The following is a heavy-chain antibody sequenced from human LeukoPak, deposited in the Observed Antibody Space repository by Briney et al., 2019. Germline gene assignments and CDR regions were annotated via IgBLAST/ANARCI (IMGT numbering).Heavy chain of an antibody. D-gene: IGHD3-9*01. CDR3: ARLEGTGYRGGWFDP. Sequence: PSETLSLTCSVSGASISNYYWSWIRQPPGKGLEWIGYIIYSGNTNYNPSLKSRVTISVDTSKNLFSLRLSSVTAADTAVYYCARLEGTGYRGGWFDPWGQGSLVTVSS. J-gene: IGHJ5*02. CDR2: IIYSGNT. V-gene: IGHV4-59*01. CDR1: GASISNYY.